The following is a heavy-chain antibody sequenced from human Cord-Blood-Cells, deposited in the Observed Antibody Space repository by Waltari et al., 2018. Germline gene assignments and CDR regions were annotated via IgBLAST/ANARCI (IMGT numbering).Heavy chain of an antibody. D-gene: IGHD6-13*01. J-gene: IGHJ1*01. V-gene: IGHV4-39*01. CDR3: ASGIAAAGTEYFQH. CDR2: IYYSGST. CDR1: GGSISSSSYY. Sequence: QLQLQESGPGLVKPSETLSLTCTVSGGSISSSSYYWGWILQPPGKGLEWIGSIYYSGSTYYNPSLKSRVTISVDTSKNQFSLKLSSVTAADTAVYYCASGIAAAGTEYFQHWGQGTLVTVSS.